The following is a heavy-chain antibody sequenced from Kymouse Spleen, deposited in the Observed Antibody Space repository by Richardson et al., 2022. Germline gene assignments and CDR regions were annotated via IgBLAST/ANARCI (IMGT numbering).Heavy chain of an antibody. J-gene: IGHJ3*02. CDR3: ARDLTGDDAFDI. CDR1: GFTFSDHY. CDR2: TRNKANSYTT. D-gene: IGHD7-27*02. Sequence: EVQLVESGGGLVQPGGSLRLSCAASGFTFSDHYMDWVRQAPGKGLEWVGRTRNKANSYTTEYAASVKGRFTISRDDSKNSLYLQMNSLKTEDTAVYYCARDLTGDDAFDIWGQGTMVTVSS. V-gene: IGHV3-72*01.